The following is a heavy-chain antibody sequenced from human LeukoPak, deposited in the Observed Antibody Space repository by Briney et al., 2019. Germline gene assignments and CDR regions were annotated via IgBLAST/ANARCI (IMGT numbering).Heavy chain of an antibody. CDR3: ARTFDYYDSSGQDDY. CDR2: INPNSGGT. V-gene: IGHV1-2*06. Sequence: ASVKVSCKSSGYTFTGYYMHWVRQAPGQGLEWMGRINPNSGGTNYAQKFQGRVTMTRDTSISTAYMELSRLRSDDTAVYYCARTFDYYDSSGQDDYWGQGTLVTVP. J-gene: IGHJ4*02. D-gene: IGHD3-22*01. CDR1: GYTFTGYY.